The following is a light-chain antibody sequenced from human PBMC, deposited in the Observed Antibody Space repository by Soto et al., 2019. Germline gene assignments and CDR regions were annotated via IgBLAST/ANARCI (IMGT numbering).Light chain of an antibody. J-gene: IGKJ4*01. V-gene: IGKV3-15*01. Sequence: EIVMRQSPATLSVTPGERATLSCRASQSVNSMLAWYQQKPGQAPRLLIYGASTRATGIPARFSGSGSGTEFTLTISSLQSEDFAVYYCQKYNEWPLTFGGGTKVDIK. CDR1: QSVNSM. CDR2: GAS. CDR3: QKYNEWPLT.